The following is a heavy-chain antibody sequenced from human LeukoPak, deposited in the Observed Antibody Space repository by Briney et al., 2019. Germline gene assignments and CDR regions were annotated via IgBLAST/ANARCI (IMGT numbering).Heavy chain of an antibody. Sequence: SQTLSLTCAISGDSVSTNSAAWIWIRQSPSRGLEWLGRTCYRSKWYNDYAVSVKSRITINPDTSKNQFSLQLNSVTPEDTAVYYRAREGGEDNYYYYGMDVWGQGTTVTVSS. CDR3: AREGGEDNYYYYGMDV. CDR2: TCYRSKWYN. D-gene: IGHD3-16*01. V-gene: IGHV6-1*01. J-gene: IGHJ6*02. CDR1: GDSVSTNSAA.